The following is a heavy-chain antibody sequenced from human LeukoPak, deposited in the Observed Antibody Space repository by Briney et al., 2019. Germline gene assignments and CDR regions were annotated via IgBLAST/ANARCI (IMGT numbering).Heavy chain of an antibody. Sequence: SVKVSCKASGGTFSSYAISWVRQAPGQGLEWMGGIIPIFGTANYAQKFQGRVTITADESTSTAYMELSSLRSEDTAVYYCARESTWGSSSPEVPTYYMDVWGKGTTVTVSS. CDR2: IIPIFGTA. V-gene: IGHV1-69*13. CDR3: ARESTWGSSSPEVPTYYMDV. CDR1: GGTFSSYA. J-gene: IGHJ6*03. D-gene: IGHD6-6*01.